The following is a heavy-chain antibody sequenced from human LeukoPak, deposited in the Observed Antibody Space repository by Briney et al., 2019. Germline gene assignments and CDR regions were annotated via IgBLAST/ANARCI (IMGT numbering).Heavy chain of an antibody. D-gene: IGHD3-10*02. CDR1: GGTFSSYA. V-gene: IGHV1-69*05. J-gene: IGHJ4*02. Sequence: SVKVSCKASGGTFSSYAISWVRLAPGQGLEWMGRIIPIFGTANYAQKFQGRVTITTDESTSTAYMELSGLRSEDTAVYYCAVGVRGVYDYWGQGTLVTVSS. CDR2: IIPIFGTA. CDR3: AVGVRGVYDY.